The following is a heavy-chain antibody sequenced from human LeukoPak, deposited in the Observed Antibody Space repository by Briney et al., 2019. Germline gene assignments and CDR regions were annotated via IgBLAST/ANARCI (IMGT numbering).Heavy chain of an antibody. V-gene: IGHV4-4*09. D-gene: IGHD6-13*01. J-gene: IGHJ3*02. CDR1: GGSISSYY. CDR2: IYTSGST. CDR3: ARGYSSSWYHADAFDI. Sequence: SETLSLTCTVSGGSISSYYWSWIRQPPGKGLEWIGYIYTSGSTNDNPSLKSRVTISVDTSKNQLSLKLSSVTAADTAVYYCARGYSSSWYHADAFDIWGQGTMVTVSS.